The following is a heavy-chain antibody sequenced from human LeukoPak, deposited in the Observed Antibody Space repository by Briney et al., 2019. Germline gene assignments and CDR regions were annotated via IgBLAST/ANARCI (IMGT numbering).Heavy chain of an antibody. J-gene: IGHJ4*02. V-gene: IGHV4-61*02. CDR2: IYTSGST. CDR1: GGSISTGTYY. CDR3: ARANYYGSKSLDY. Sequence: SETLSLTCTVSGGSISTGTYYWIWIRQPAGTGLEWTGRIYTSGSTDYNPSLKSRVTISIDTSKNQFSLKLSSVTAADTAVYYCARANYYGSKSLDYWGQGSLVTVSS. D-gene: IGHD3-10*01.